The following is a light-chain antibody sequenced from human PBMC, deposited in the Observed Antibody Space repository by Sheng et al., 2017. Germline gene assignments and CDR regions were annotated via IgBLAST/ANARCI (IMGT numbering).Light chain of an antibody. CDR1: QSVSSN. Sequence: EIVMTQSPATLSVSPGERATLSCRASQSVSSNLAWYQQKPGQAPXLLIYGASTRATGFSGSGSGTEFTXTISSLQSEDFAVYYCQQYNNWPWTFGQGTKVEIK. J-gene: IGKJ1*01. CDR2: GAS. V-gene: IGKV3-15*01. CDR3: QQYNNWPWT.